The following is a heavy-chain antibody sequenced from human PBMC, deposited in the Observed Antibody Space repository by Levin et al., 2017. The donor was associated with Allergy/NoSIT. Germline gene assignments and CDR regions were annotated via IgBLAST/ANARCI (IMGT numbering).Heavy chain of an antibody. D-gene: IGHD3-22*01. V-gene: IGHV3-30-3*01. J-gene: IGHJ3*02. Sequence: SCAASGFTFSSYAMHWVRQAPGKGLEWVAVISYDGSNKYYADSVKGRFTISRDNSKNTLYLQMNSLRAEDTAVYYCARAYDSSGYHDAFDIWGQGTMVTVSS. CDR3: ARAYDSSGYHDAFDI. CDR1: GFTFSSYA. CDR2: ISYDGSNK.